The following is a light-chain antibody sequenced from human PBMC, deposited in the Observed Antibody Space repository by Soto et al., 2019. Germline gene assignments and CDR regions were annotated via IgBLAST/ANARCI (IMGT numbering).Light chain of an antibody. CDR2: AAS. J-gene: IGKJ1*01. Sequence: DIQMTQSPSSLSASVGDRVTITCRASQDISDYLAWYQQKPGQVPKLLISAASTLQSGVPSRFRGSASGTDFTLTITGLQPDDFATYYCQHYNSYSEAFGQGTKVDIK. CDR1: QDISDY. CDR3: QHYNSYSEA. V-gene: IGKV1-27*01.